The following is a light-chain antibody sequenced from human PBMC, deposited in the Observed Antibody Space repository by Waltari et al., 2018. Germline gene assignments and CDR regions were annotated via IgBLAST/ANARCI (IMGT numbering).Light chain of an antibody. CDR3: QQYYSYPWT. Sequence: AIRMTQPPSSFSASPGDRVTITCRASQGISSYLAWYQQKPGKAPKLLIYAASTLQSGVPSRFSGSGSGTDFTLTISCLQSEDFATYYCQQYYSYPWTFGQGTKVEIK. V-gene: IGKV1-8*01. CDR2: AAS. J-gene: IGKJ1*01. CDR1: QGISSY.